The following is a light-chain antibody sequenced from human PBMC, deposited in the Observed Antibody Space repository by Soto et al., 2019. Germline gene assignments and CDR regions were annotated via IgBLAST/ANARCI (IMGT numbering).Light chain of an antibody. Sequence: EIVLTQSPGTLSLSPGERATLSCRASQTVNSNYIAWYQHKPGQAPRLLIYGASTRATGIPDRFSGGGSDADFSLIVNRLDAEDFAVYYCPQRGTFGGGTKVEIK. V-gene: IGKV3-20*01. CDR3: PQRGT. CDR2: GAS. CDR1: QTVNSNY. J-gene: IGKJ4*01.